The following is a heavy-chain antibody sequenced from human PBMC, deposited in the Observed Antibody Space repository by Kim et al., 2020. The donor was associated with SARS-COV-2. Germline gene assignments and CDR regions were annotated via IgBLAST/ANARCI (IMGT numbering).Heavy chain of an antibody. CDR3: ATHVATVTGSGYCAS. V-gene: IGHV4-39*01. Sequence: SETLSLTCTVSGGSIASESYYWGWIRQPPGKGLEWIGSIHYSGNTYYKPSLNSRVTISVDTSKNQFSVTLNSVTAGDTAVYYCATHVATVTGSGYCASWGPGTRAPVSS. CDR2: IHYSGNT. J-gene: IGHJ4*02. CDR1: GGSIASESYY. D-gene: IGHD5-12*01.